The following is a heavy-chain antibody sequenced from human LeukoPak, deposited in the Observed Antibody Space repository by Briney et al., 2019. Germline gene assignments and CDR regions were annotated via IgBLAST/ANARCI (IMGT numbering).Heavy chain of an antibody. CDR1: GFTFSSYG. CDR3: AKGSKPCDY. CDR2: ISYDGSNK. J-gene: IGHJ4*02. V-gene: IGHV3-30*18. Sequence: PGRSLRLPCAASGFTFSSYGMHWVRQAPGKGLEWVAVISYDGSNKYYADSVKGRFTISRDNSKNTLYLQMNSLRAEDTAVYYCAKGSKPCDYWGQGTLVTVSS. D-gene: IGHD2-2*01.